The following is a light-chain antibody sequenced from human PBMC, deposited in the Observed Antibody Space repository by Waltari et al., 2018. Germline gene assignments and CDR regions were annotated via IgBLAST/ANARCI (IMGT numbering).Light chain of an antibody. CDR2: GNT. CDR3: AAWDDNLLYV. CDR1: SSDIGDHY. V-gene: IGLV1-47*01. J-gene: IGLJ1*01. Sequence: QSVLTQPPSASGTPGQRVTISCSGSSSDIGDHYVYWYKQLPGTAPKLLIYGNTQRPSGVPDRFSGSKSGTSACLAISDLRSEDGADYYCAAWDDNLLYVFGTGTKVTVL.